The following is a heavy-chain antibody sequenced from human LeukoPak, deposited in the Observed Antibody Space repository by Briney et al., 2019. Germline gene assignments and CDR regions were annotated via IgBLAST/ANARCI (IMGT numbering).Heavy chain of an antibody. J-gene: IGHJ4*02. Sequence: GGSLRLSCAASGFTFSSYGMHWVRQAPGKGLEWVAVISYDGSNKYYADSVKGRFTISRDNSKNTLYLQMNSLRAEDTAVYYCARVGRGGYYDSSGYWYYWGQGTLVTVSS. CDR1: GFTFSSYG. CDR2: ISYDGSNK. V-gene: IGHV3-30*03. CDR3: ARVGRGGYYDSSGYWYY. D-gene: IGHD3-22*01.